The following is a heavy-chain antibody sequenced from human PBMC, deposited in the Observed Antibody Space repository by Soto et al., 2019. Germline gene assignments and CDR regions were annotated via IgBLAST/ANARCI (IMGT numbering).Heavy chain of an antibody. CDR3: ERHGKLASNTNYFDF. CDR1: GYSFSNSW. Sequence: LGESLKISCKASGYSFSNSWIAWVRQMPGKGLECMGIIYPSDSDTRYSPSFQGQVTISVDKSINTAYLQWSSLKASDTAIYFCERHGKLASNTNYFDFWGQGTQVTVSS. V-gene: IGHV5-51*01. CDR2: IYPSDSDT. D-gene: IGHD2-2*01. J-gene: IGHJ4*02.